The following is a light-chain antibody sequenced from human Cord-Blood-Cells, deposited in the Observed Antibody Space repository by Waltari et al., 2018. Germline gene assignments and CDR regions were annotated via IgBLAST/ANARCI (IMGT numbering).Light chain of an antibody. J-gene: IGLJ2*01. CDR3: SSYTSSSTVV. V-gene: IGLV2-14*01. CDR1: SSDVGGSNY. CDR2: DVS. Sequence: QSALPQPASVSGSPGQSITLSCTGTSSDVGGSNYVSWYQQHPGKAPKLRIYDVSNRPAGVSNRFSGSKAGNTDSLTISGLQAEDEADYYCSSYTSSSTVVFGGGTKLTVL.